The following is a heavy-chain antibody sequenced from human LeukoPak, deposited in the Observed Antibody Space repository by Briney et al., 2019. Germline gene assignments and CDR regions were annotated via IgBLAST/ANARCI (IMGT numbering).Heavy chain of an antibody. D-gene: IGHD3-16*01. J-gene: IGHJ6*02. V-gene: IGHV3-33*01. CDR1: GFTFSSYG. CDR2: IWYDGSNK. Sequence: PGGSLRLSCAASGFTFSSYGMHWVRQAPGKGLEWVAVIWYDGSNKYYADSVKGRFTISRDNSKNTLYLQMNSLRAEDTALYYCARVAGTIRIWPQPFGDGMDVWGQGTTVTVSS. CDR3: ARVAGTIRIWPQPFGDGMDV.